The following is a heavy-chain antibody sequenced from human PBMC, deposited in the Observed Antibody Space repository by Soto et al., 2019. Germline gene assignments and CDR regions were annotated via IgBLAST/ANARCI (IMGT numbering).Heavy chain of an antibody. V-gene: IGHV3-21*06. Sequence: GGSLRLSCAASGFTFTSYTMNWVRQAPGKGLEWVSSISSSSDYIYYADSMKGRVTISRDNAKNSLFLDMNSLTGEDTAVYYCARARVYATGPLDFWGQGTLVTVSS. D-gene: IGHD6-13*01. CDR3: ARARVYATGPLDF. CDR2: ISSSSDYI. CDR1: GFTFTSYT. J-gene: IGHJ4*02.